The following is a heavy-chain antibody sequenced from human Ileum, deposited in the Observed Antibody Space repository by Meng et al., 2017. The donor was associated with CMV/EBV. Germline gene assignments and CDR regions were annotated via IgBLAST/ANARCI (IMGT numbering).Heavy chain of an antibody. D-gene: IGHD3-22*01. CDR3: AIDYYDSTSYPDGFDY. CDR1: KFTFSTKS. J-gene: IGHJ4*02. CDR2: ISNTGSYI. Sequence: SKFTFSTKSRHWVRRAPGKGLEWVASISNTGSYIYHAESVKGRFTISRDNAKNSLYLQMNSLRAEDTAVYYCAIDYYDSTSYPDGFDYWGQGTLVTVSS. V-gene: IGHV3-21*01.